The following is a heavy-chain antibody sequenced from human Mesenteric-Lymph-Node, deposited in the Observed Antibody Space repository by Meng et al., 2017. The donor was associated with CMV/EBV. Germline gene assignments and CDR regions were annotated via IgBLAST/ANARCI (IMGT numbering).Heavy chain of an antibody. Sequence: TVSSGSHSNDYYYWAWIRQSPGKGLEWIGYIYYSGGTYYNPSLESRVTISVDPSKSQFSLKLTSVTAADTAIFYCARVKGSNGLPDYWGQGTLVTVSS. CDR1: SGSHSNDYYY. CDR2: IYYSGGT. V-gene: IGHV4-30-4*08. J-gene: IGHJ4*02. D-gene: IGHD3-16*02. CDR3: ARVKGSNGLPDY.